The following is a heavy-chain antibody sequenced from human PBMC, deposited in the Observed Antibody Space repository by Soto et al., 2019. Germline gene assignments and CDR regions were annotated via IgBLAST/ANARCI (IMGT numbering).Heavy chain of an antibody. CDR3: ATSGSSFGWALVS. D-gene: IGHD5-18*01. V-gene: IGHV4-30-2*01. Sequence: SETLSLTCAVSGGSISSGDYSWSWIRQPPGKGLEWIGYIYHSGTTYYNPSLKSRVTISVDRSKNQFSLKLSSVTAADTALYYFATSGSSFGWALVSWGQGTLVTVSS. CDR1: GGSISSGDYS. J-gene: IGHJ5*02. CDR2: IYHSGTT.